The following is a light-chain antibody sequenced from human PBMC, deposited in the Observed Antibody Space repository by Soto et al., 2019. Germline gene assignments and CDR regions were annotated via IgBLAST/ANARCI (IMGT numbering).Light chain of an antibody. CDR1: SSDIGRNP. Sequence: QSVLTQPPSASGTPGQRVTISCSGSSSDIGRNPVNWYQQFPGTATKLLIYSNNQRPSGVPNRFSGSKSGTSASLAISGLQSEDEADYYCAAWDDSLNGHVVFGRGTKLTVL. J-gene: IGLJ2*01. CDR3: AAWDDSLNGHVV. CDR2: SNN. V-gene: IGLV1-44*01.